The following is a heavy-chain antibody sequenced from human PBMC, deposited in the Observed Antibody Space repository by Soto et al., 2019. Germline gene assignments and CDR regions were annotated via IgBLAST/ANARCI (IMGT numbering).Heavy chain of an antibody. V-gene: IGHV4-39*01. CDR2: IYYSGST. CDR1: GGSISSSSYF. D-gene: IGHD2-15*01. Sequence: PSETLSLTCSVSGGSISSSSYFWGWIRQPPGKGLEWIGSIYYSGSTYYNPSLKSRVTISVDTSKNQFSLKLSSVTAADTAVYYCARHLYCSGGSCPISYFDYWGQGTLVTVSS. J-gene: IGHJ4*02. CDR3: ARHLYCSGGSCPISYFDY.